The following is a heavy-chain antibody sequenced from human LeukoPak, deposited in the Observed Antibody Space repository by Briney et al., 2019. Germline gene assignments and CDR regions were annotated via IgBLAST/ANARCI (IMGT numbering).Heavy chain of an antibody. CDR2: IFPTDSNT. V-gene: IGHV5-51*01. J-gene: IGHJ5*02. CDR3: ARFSGSLLAMNWFDP. D-gene: IGHD3-9*01. CDR1: GYDFPGWW. Sequence: GESLKISCKGSGYDFPGWWIGWVRQMPGKGLEWMGIIFPTDSNTIYSPSFQGQVTMSVDKSIATAYLQWTSLKASDTAMYYCARFSGSLLAMNWFDPWGQGTLVTVSS.